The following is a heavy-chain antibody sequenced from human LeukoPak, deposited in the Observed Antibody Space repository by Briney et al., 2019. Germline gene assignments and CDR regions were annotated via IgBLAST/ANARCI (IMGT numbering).Heavy chain of an antibody. J-gene: IGHJ6*03. V-gene: IGHV1-2*06. CDR1: GYTFTGYY. Sequence: ASVKVSCKASGYTFTGYYMHWVRQAPGQGLEWMGRINPNSGGTDYAQKFQGRVTMTRDTSISTAYMELSRLRSDDTAVYYCARDYYGSGSYFTSHYYMDVWGKGTTVTVSS. D-gene: IGHD3-10*01. CDR2: INPNSGGT. CDR3: ARDYYGSGSYFTSHYYMDV.